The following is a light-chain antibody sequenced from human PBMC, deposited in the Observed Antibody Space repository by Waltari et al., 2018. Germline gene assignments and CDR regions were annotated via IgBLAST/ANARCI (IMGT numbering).Light chain of an antibody. Sequence: EIVMTQSPATLSVSPGERVTLSCRASQSIATDLAWYQHKPGQAPRLLIYHASPRATDIPRRFRGSGSGTDFTLTISGLQSEDSAVYYCQQYNRWPPLTFGGGTKVEI. CDR3: QQYNRWPPLT. J-gene: IGKJ4*01. CDR1: QSIATD. V-gene: IGKV3D-15*01. CDR2: HAS.